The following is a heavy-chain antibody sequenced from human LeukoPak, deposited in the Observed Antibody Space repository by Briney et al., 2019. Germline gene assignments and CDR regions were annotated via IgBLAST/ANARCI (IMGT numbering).Heavy chain of an antibody. V-gene: IGHV4-59*08. CDR3: ARHLDYYDSSGYYAFFDY. Sequence: SETLSLTCAVYGGSFSGYYWSWIRQPPGKGLEWIGYIYYSGSTNYNPSLKSRVTISVDTSKNQFSLKLSSVTAADTAVYYRARHLDYYDSSGYYAFFDYWGQGTLVTVSS. CDR2: IYYSGST. CDR1: GGSFSGYY. D-gene: IGHD3-22*01. J-gene: IGHJ4*02.